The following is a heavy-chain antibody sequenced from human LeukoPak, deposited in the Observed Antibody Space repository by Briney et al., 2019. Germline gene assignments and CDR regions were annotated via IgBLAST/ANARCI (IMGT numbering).Heavy chain of an antibody. J-gene: IGHJ4*02. CDR2: FYYSGNT. CDR3: ANLYYSGSYFGH. V-gene: IGHV4-39*01. D-gene: IGHD3-10*01. CDR1: GDSVSNTNYY. Sequence: SETLSLTCTVSGDSVSNTNYYWGWIRQPPGKGLEWIGTFYYSGNTYYNPSLKSRVTISVDTSKNQFSLILSSVTAADTAVYYCANLYYSGSYFGHWGQGALITVSS.